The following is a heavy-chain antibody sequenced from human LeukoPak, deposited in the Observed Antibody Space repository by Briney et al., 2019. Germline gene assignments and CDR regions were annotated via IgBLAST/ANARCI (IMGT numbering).Heavy chain of an antibody. J-gene: IGHJ4*02. CDR2: ISYDGSNK. CDR1: GFTFSSYA. CDR3: VRDSRTGVDY. Sequence: GGSLRLSCAASGFTFSSYAMHWVRQAPGKGLEWVAVISYDGSNKYYADSVKGRFTISRDNSKNTLYLQMNSLRAEDTAVYYCVRDSRTGVDYWGQGTLVTVSS. V-gene: IGHV3-30*01. D-gene: IGHD1-1*01.